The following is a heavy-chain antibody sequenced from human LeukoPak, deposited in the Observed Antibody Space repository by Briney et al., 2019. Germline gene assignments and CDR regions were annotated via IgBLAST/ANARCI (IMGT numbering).Heavy chain of an antibody. D-gene: IGHD1-26*01. V-gene: IGHV4-59*01. CDR3: ARGRSAGSL. CDR2: IYYSGST. J-gene: IGHJ4*02. CDR1: GGSISSYY. Sequence: SETLSLTCTVSGGSISSYYWSWIRQPPGKGLEWIGYIYYSGSTNYNPSLKSRVTISVDTSKNQFSLKLSSVTAADTAVYYCARGRSAGSLWGQGTQVNVSS.